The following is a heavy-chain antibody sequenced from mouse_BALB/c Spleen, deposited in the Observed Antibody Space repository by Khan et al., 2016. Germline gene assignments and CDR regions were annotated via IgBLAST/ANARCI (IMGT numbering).Heavy chain of an antibody. Sequence: QVRLQQSGAELARPGASVRMSCKASGYTFPSYTLYWVKQRPGQGLEWIGYINPTSGYTSYNQKFKDKATLTADKSSSTVYMQLSSLTSEDSAVYYCARERVRAWFVYWGQGTLVTVSA. D-gene: IGHD2-14*01. J-gene: IGHJ3*01. CDR2: INPTSGYT. CDR3: ARERVRAWFVY. V-gene: IGHV1-4*01. CDR1: GYTFPSYT.